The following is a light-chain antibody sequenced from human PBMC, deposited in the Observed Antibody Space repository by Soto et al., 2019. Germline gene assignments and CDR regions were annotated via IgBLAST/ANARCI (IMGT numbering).Light chain of an antibody. CDR1: STDLGGDNY. CDR2: DVS. Sequence: QSALTQPASVSGSPGQSVTISCTGTSTDLGGDNYVSWYQQHPGKAPKLMIYDVSNRPSGVSHRFSGSKSGNTASLPISGRQHADEADYYCSSSTGSSPRNVFGTGTKVTVL. CDR3: SSSTGSSPRNV. V-gene: IGLV2-14*01. J-gene: IGLJ1*01.